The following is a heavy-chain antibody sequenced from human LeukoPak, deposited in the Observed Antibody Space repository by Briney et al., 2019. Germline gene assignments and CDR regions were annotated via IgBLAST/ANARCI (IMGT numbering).Heavy chain of an antibody. CDR3: ARDPPVGMSDP. Sequence: GGSLRLSCAASGFSFSNYAMNWVRQAPGKGLEWVSAISSGSRHIYYADSVKGRFTISRDNARNSLYLEMNSLRAEDTAVYYCARDPPVGMSDPWGQGTLVTVSS. CDR2: ISSGSRHI. CDR1: GFSFSNYA. D-gene: IGHD7-27*01. V-gene: IGHV3-21*01. J-gene: IGHJ5*02.